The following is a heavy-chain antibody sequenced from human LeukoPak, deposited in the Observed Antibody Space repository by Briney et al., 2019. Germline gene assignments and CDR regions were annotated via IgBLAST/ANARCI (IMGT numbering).Heavy chain of an antibody. CDR1: GGSISSGSYY. Sequence: PSETLSLTCTVSGGSISSGSYYWSWIRQPAGKGLEWIGRIYTSGSTNYNPSPKSRVTISVDTSKNQFSLKLSSVTAADTAVYYCAREFDFWSGYYLNWFDPWGQGTLVTVSS. V-gene: IGHV4-61*02. J-gene: IGHJ5*02. CDR3: AREFDFWSGYYLNWFDP. D-gene: IGHD3-3*01. CDR2: IYTSGST.